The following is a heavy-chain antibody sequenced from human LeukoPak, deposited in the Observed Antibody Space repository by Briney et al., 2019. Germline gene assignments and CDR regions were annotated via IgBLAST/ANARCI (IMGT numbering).Heavy chain of an antibody. V-gene: IGHV3-23*01. CDR2: IRGSGGST. CDR1: GFTFNSYA. D-gene: IGHD3-22*01. CDR3: ASRTIYYYDSSGYCSLTEET. J-gene: IGHJ5*02. Sequence: GGSLRLSCAASGFTFNSYAMSWVRQAPGKGLEWVSGIRGSGGSTFYADSEKGRFTISRDNSKNTLYLQMNSLRAEDMAVYYCASRTIYYYDSSGYCSLTEETWGRGTLVTVSS.